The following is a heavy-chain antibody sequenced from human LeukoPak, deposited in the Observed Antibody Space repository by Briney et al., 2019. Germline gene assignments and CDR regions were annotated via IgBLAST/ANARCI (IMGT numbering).Heavy chain of an antibody. J-gene: IGHJ5*02. Sequence: SVKVSCKASGGTFSTYAISWVRQAPGQGLEWMGRIIPILGVPNYAQKFQGRVTITADRSTSTAYMELNNLRSEDTAVYYCARAGPGFGESQFDPWGQGTLVTVSS. D-gene: IGHD3-10*01. CDR3: ARAGPGFGESQFDP. CDR1: GGTFSTYA. V-gene: IGHV1-69*04. CDR2: IIPILGVP.